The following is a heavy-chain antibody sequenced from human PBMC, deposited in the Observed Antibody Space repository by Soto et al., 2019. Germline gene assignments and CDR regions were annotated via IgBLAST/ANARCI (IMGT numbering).Heavy chain of an antibody. CDR3: APAYYYDSSGYHNDVFDI. CDR2: IVVGSGNT. D-gene: IGHD3-22*01. Sequence: GASVKVSCKASGFTFTSSAVQWVRQARGQRLEWIGWIVVGSGNTNYAQKFQERVTITRDMSTSTAYMELSSLRSEDTAVYYCAPAYYYDSSGYHNDVFDIWGQGTMVTVPS. V-gene: IGHV1-58*01. CDR1: GFTFTSSA. J-gene: IGHJ3*02.